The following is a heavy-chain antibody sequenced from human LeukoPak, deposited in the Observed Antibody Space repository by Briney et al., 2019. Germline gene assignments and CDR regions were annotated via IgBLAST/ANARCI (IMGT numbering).Heavy chain of an antibody. CDR2: IYYTGST. D-gene: IGHD3-22*01. J-gene: IGHJ4*02. CDR3: ARKTPYYYENSGYYHLFDF. V-gene: IGHV4-39*07. CDR1: GASVSSSTYY. Sequence: SETLSLTCTVSGASVSSSTYYWGWIRQPPGKGLEWIGSIYYTGSTYYKSSLKSRVSMSIDTSKNQFSLKLNSVTAADTAVYYCARKTPYYYENSGYYHLFDFWSQGTLVTVSS.